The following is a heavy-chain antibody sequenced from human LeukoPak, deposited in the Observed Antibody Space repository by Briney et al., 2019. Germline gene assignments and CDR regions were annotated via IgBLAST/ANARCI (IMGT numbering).Heavy chain of an antibody. CDR2: LNTDGS. D-gene: IGHD5-18*01. Sequence: GGSLRLSCAASGFTFSGSYMHWVRQAPGKGLVWVSRLNTDGSSYADSVKGRFTISRDNAKNSLYLQMNSLRAEDTAVYYCARDACGGIQLCPRYGMDVWGQGTTVTVSS. CDR1: GFTFSGSY. V-gene: IGHV3-74*01. CDR3: ARDACGGIQLCPRYGMDV. J-gene: IGHJ6*02.